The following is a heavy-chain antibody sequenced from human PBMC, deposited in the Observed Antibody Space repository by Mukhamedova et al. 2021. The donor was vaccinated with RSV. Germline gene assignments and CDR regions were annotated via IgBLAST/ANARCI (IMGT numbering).Heavy chain of an antibody. CDR3: TRHHAPGWGSLDY. V-gene: IGHV5-51*01. J-gene: IGHJ4*02. D-gene: IGHD3-16*01. Sequence: EYMGIIYPDDSDARYGPSFQVQVTISVDKSINTAYLQWISLKASDSAMYYCTRHHAPGWGSLDYWGQGTLVTASS. CDR2: IYPDDSDA.